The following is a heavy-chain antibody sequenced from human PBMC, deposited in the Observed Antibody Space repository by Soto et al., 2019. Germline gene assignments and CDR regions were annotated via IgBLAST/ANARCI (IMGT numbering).Heavy chain of an antibody. CDR3: ARTLWFGELLLFDY. CDR2: IDWDDDK. CDR1: GFSLSTSGMC. J-gene: IGHJ4*02. D-gene: IGHD3-10*01. V-gene: IGHV2-70*11. Sequence: SGPTLVNPTQTLTLTCTFSGFSLSTSGMCVSWIRQPPGKALEWLARIDWDDDKYYSTSLKTRLTISKDTSKNQVVLTMTNMDPVDTATYYCARTLWFGELLLFDYWGQGTLVTVSS.